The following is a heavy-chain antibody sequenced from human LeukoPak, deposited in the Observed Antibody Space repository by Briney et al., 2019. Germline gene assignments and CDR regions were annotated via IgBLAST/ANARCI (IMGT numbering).Heavy chain of an antibody. CDR1: GFTFRSYW. CDR3: VRDLMYYYLGY. V-gene: IGHV3-74*01. D-gene: IGHD2-8*01. J-gene: IGHJ4*02. Sequence: PGGSLRLSCAASGFTFRSYWMHWVRQGPGKGLVWVSNINSDENSSTYADSVKGRFTISRDNAKNSLFLQMNSLTAEDTAIYYCVRDLMYYYLGYWGQGTMVTVSS. CDR2: INSDENSS.